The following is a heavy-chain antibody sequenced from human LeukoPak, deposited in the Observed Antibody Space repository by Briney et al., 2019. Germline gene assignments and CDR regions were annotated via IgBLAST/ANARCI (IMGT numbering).Heavy chain of an antibody. CDR1: GFTFSSYG. V-gene: IGHV3-33*01. Sequence: GGSLRLSCAASGFTFSSYGMHWVRQAPGKGLEWVAVIWYDGSNKYYADSVKGRFTISRDNSKNTLYLQTNSLRAEDTAVYYCARAVRDDILTGSIDYWGQGTLVTVSS. CDR3: ARAVRDDILTGSIDY. J-gene: IGHJ4*02. D-gene: IGHD3-9*01. CDR2: IWYDGSNK.